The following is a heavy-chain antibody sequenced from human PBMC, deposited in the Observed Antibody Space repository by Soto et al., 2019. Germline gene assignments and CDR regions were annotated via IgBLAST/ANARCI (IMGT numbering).Heavy chain of an antibody. J-gene: IGHJ4*02. CDR1: GYTFTGYY. D-gene: IGHD3-22*01. CDR2: INPNSGGT. V-gene: IGHV1-2*02. Sequence: QVQLVQSGAEVKKPGASVKVSCKASGYTFTGYYMHWVRQAPGQGLEWMGWINPNSGGTNYAQKFQGRVTVTRDTSNSTAYMDLSTLRSDDTAVYYCAREGDSSGYYGYWGQGTLVTVSS. CDR3: AREGDSSGYYGY.